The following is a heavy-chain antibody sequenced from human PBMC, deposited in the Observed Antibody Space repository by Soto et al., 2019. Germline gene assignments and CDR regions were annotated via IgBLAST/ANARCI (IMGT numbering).Heavy chain of an antibody. Sequence: QVQLVQSGAEVKKPGASVKVSCKASGYTFTSYDINWVRQATGQGLEWMGWMNPNRGNTDYAQKFQGRVTMTRNTAISAACMELTGLRSVYTAVYDWTTDQAKCGMDVLGQGTTVTVSS. J-gene: IGHJ6*02. CDR2: MNPNRGNT. CDR3: TTDQAKCGMDV. V-gene: IGHV1-8*01. CDR1: GYTFTSYD.